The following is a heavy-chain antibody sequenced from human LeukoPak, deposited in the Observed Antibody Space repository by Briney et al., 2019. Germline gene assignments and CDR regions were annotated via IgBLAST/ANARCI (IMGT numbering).Heavy chain of an antibody. CDR1: GFTFDDYT. J-gene: IGHJ6*02. CDR2: ISWDGGST. D-gene: IGHD3-9*01. CDR3: AKDMGDILTGYYIDYYYGMDV. V-gene: IGHV3-43*01. Sequence: PGGSLRLSCAASGFTFDDYTMHWVRQAPGKGLEWVSLISWDGGSTYYADSVKGRSTISRDNSKNSLYLQMNSLRTEDTALYYCAKDMGDILTGYYIDYYYGMDVWGQGTTVTVSS.